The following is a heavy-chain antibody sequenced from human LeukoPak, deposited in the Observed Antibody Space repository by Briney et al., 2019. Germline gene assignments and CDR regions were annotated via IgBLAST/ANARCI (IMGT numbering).Heavy chain of an antibody. V-gene: IGHV3-23*01. CDR2: ISGSGGST. Sequence: PGGSLRLSCAASGFTFSTYAMTWVRQAPGMGLEWVSGISGSGGSTYYADSVKGRFTMSRDNSKNMLYLQMNSLRAEDTAIYYCAKYHTGTYHYVAIDYWGQGTLVTVSS. D-gene: IGHD2-8*02. J-gene: IGHJ4*02. CDR3: AKYHTGTYHYVAIDY. CDR1: GFTFSTYA.